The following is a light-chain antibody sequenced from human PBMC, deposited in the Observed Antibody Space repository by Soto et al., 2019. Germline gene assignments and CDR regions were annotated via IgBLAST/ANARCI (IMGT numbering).Light chain of an antibody. J-gene: IGLJ2*01. V-gene: IGLV1-47*01. CDR3: AAWDDSLSGLV. CDR1: NSNIGVNY. CDR2: RNN. Sequence: QSVLTQPPSTSGTPGQRVTISCSGSNSNIGVNYVYWYQQLPGTAPKLLIFRNNQRPSGVPDRFSGSRSGTSASLAISGLRSDDEAEYYCAAWDDSLSGLVFGGATKLTVL.